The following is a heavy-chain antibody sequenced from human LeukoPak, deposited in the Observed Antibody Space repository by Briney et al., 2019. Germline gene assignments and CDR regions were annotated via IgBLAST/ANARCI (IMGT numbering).Heavy chain of an antibody. Sequence: PSQTLSLTCTVSGGSISSGDYYWSWIRQPPGKCLEWIGYIYYSGSTYYNPSLKSRVIISVDTSKNQFSLKLSSVTAADTAVYYCARLTVTEYFDYWGQGTLVTVSS. CDR1: GGSISSGDYY. CDR2: IYYSGST. V-gene: IGHV4-30-4*08. CDR3: ARLTVTEYFDY. J-gene: IGHJ4*02. D-gene: IGHD4-17*01.